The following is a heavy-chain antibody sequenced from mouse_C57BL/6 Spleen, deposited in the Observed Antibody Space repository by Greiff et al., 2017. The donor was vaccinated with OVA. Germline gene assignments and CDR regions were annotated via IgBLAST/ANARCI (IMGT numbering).Heavy chain of an antibody. CDR3: AKHGDYYGTPFAD. V-gene: IGHV2-9*01. J-gene: IGHJ3*01. CDR1: GFSLTSYG. D-gene: IGHD1-1*01. Sequence: VQRVESGPGLVAPSQSLSITCTVSGFSLTSYGVDWVRQPPGTGLEWLGVIWGGGSTNYNSALMSRLSISKDNSKNQVFLKINSLQTDDTAMYYCAKHGDYYGTPFADWGQGTLVTVSA. CDR2: IWGGGST.